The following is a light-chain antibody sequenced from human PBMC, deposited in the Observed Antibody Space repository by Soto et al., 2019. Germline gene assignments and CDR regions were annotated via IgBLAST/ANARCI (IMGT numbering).Light chain of an antibody. CDR2: DVS. CDR1: SSDVGGYNY. CDR3: SSYTSSSTGVV. J-gene: IGLJ2*01. Sequence: QSALTQPASVSGSPRQSITISCTGTSSDVGGYNYVSWYQQHPGKAPKLMIYDVSNRPSGVSNRFSGAKSGNTASLTISGRHAEDEADYYCSSYTSSSTGVVFGGGTKLTVL. V-gene: IGLV2-14*01.